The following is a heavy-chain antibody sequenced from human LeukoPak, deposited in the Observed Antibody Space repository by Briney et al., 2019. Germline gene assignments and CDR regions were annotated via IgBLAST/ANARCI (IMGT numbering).Heavy chain of an antibody. CDR1: GGSISSYY. Sequence: PSETLSLTCTVSGGSISSYYWSWIRQPPGKGLEWIGYIYYSGSTNYNPSLKSRVTISVDTPKNQFSLKLSPVTAADTAVYYCARGHSGTFDYWGQGTLVTVSS. V-gene: IGHV4-59*01. D-gene: IGHD2-15*01. CDR2: IYYSGST. CDR3: ARGHSGTFDY. J-gene: IGHJ4*02.